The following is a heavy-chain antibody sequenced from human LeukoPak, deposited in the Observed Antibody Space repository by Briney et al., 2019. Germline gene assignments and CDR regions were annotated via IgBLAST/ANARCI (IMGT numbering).Heavy chain of an antibody. CDR2: IHRDGRT. J-gene: IGHJ4*02. D-gene: IGHD3-9*01. V-gene: IGHV4-4*02. CDR1: GVSISSSEW. Sequence: PSETLSLTCAVSGVSISSSEWWTWVRQPPGQGLEWIGEIHRDGRTRYNPSLKSRVTMSIDYSKNQFSLKVSSVTAADTAIYYCGKTDIYFNPIDYWGPGSLVTVSS. CDR3: GKTDIYFNPIDY.